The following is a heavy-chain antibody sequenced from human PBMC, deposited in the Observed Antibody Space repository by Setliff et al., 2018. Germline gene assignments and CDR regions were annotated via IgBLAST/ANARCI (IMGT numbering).Heavy chain of an antibody. CDR2: VYHSGTA. J-gene: IGHJ4*02. Sequence: PSETLSLTCTVSGGPFSGASIWSWIRQPPGKGLEFIGYVYHSGTAKYDPSLESRAIMSVDASKNEISLKLKSVTAADTAVYYCAKGGTYRYFDFWGQGALVNVSS. CDR1: GGPFSGAS. CDR3: AKGGTYRYFDF. V-gene: IGHV4-59*01. D-gene: IGHD1-1*01.